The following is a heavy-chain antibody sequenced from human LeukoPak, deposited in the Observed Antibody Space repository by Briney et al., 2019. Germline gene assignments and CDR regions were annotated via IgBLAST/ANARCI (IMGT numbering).Heavy chain of an antibody. V-gene: IGHV3-20*04. CDR3: ARVVQLWLRDYYYYMDV. Sequence: GGSLRLSCAVSGFTFDDYGMSWVRQAPGKGLEWVSGINWNGGSTGYADSVKGRFTISRDNAKNSLYLQMNSLRAEDTALYYCARVVQLWLRDYYYYMDVWGKGTTVTVSS. J-gene: IGHJ6*03. D-gene: IGHD5-18*01. CDR1: GFTFDDYG. CDR2: INWNGGST.